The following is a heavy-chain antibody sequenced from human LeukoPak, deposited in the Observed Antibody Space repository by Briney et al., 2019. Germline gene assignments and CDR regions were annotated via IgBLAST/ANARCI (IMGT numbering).Heavy chain of an antibody. Sequence: GGSLRLSCAASGFSFDDYGMSWVRKAPGRGLWWVSSISSSSSYIYYAGSVKGRFTISRDNAKNSLYLQMNSLRAEDTAVYYCARTLMVRAQTSFDYWGQGTLVTVSS. CDR2: ISSSSSYI. CDR3: ARTLMVRAQTSFDY. D-gene: IGHD3-10*01. J-gene: IGHJ4*02. CDR1: GFSFDDYG. V-gene: IGHV3-21*01.